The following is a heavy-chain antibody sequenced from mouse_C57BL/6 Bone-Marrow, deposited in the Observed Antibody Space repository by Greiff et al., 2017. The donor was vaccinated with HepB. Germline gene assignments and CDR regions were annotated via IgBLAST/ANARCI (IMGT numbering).Heavy chain of an antibody. CDR2: IDPENGDT. J-gene: IGHJ2*01. V-gene: IGHV14-4*01. Sequence: EVQVVESGAELVRPGASVKLSCTASGFNIKDDYMHWVKQRPEQGLEWIGWIDPENGDTEYASKFQGKATITADTSSNTAYLQLSSLTSEDTAVYYCTTGTVPFDYWGQGTTLTVSS. D-gene: IGHD1-1*01. CDR3: TTGTVPFDY. CDR1: GFNIKDDY.